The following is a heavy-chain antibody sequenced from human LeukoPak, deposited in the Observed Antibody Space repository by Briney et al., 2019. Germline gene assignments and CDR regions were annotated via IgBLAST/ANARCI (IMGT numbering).Heavy chain of an antibody. CDR2: ISVHNGNP. D-gene: IGHD3-16*02. V-gene: IGHV1-18*01. CDR3: ARDQYDSVWGSHRPYFDY. J-gene: IGHJ4*02. CDR1: GYTFSSYG. Sequence: GASVKVSCKASGYTFSSYGISWVRQAPGPGLEWMGWISVHNGNPEYAQKFQGRVIMTTDTFTSTAYMGLRSLRSDDTAVYYCARDQYDSVWGSHRPYFDYWGQGTLVTVSS.